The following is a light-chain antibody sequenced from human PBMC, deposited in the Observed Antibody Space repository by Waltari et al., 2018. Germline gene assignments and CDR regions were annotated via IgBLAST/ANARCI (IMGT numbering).Light chain of an antibody. Sequence: QSALTQPASVSGSPGQSITISSTGTSSDVGSYTLVSWHQQHPGKAPKLMIYEVSKRPSGVSNRFSGSKSGNTASLTISGLQAEDEADYYCCSYAGSSFVVFGGGTKLTVL. CDR1: SSDVGSYTL. J-gene: IGLJ2*01. CDR3: CSYAGSSFVV. V-gene: IGLV2-23*02. CDR2: EVS.